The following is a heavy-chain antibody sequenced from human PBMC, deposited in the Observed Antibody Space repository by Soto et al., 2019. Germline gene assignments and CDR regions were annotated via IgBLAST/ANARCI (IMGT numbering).Heavy chain of an antibody. CDR3: AKDQPFLWFGEADKYYYGMDV. D-gene: IGHD3-10*01. CDR2: IYHSGST. Sequence: SETLSLTCAVSGYSISSGYYWGWIRQPPGKGLEWIGSIYHSGSTYYNPSLKSRVTISVDTSKNQFSLKLSSVTAADTAVYYCAKDQPFLWFGEADKYYYGMDVWGQGTTVTVSS. V-gene: IGHV4-38-2*02. CDR1: GYSISSGYY. J-gene: IGHJ6*02.